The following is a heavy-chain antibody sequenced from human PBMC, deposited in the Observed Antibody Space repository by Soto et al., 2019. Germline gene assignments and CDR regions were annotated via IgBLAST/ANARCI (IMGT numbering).Heavy chain of an antibody. J-gene: IGHJ4*02. CDR3: AKRWGNRFLEPRDYFDY. CDR1: GFTLSSSG. Sequence: GGSLRLSCAASGFTLSSSGMSWVGQSPGKGLEWVSAISGSGDNTYHADSVKGRFTISRDNSKNTLYLQMNSLRAEDTAVYYCAKRWGNRFLEPRDYFDYWGQGTLVTVSS. V-gene: IGHV3-23*01. CDR2: ISGSGDNT. D-gene: IGHD3-3*01.